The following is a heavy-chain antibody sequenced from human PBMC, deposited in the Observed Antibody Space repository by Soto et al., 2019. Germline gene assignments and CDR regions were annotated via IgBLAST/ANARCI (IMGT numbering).Heavy chain of an antibody. D-gene: IGHD3-22*01. V-gene: IGHV3-23*01. CDR1: GFTFSSYA. CDR2: ISGSGGSI. J-gene: IGHJ4*02. CDR3: AKLFGYYYDSSGYWTS. Sequence: EVQLLESGGGLVQPGGSLRLSCSASGFTFSSYAMSWVRQAPGKGLEWVSGISGSGGSIYHADSVKGRFTISRDNSKNTLYLQMNSLRVEDTAVYYCAKLFGYYYDSSGYWTSWGQGTLVTVSS.